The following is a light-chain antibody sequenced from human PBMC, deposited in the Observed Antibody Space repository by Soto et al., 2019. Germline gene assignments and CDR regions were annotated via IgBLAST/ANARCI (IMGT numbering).Light chain of an antibody. CDR3: QQSYSTPIT. CDR2: AAS. CDR1: QSISSS. Sequence: DIQMTQSPSSLSASVGDRVTITCRSSQSISSSLNWYQQKPGKAPKLLIYAASSLQSGVPSRFSGSGSGTDFTITLSSLQPEDFATYYCQQSYSTPITFGQVTRLEIK. V-gene: IGKV1-39*01. J-gene: IGKJ5*01.